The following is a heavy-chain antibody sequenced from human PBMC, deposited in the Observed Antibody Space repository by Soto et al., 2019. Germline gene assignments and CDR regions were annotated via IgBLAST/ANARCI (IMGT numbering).Heavy chain of an antibody. CDR3: ARAKYGSGSYYD. CDR2: IYHSGST. J-gene: IGHJ4*02. Sequence: RRTLSLTCAVSGGSISISNWWSWVRRPPGKGLEWIGEIYHSGSTNYNPSLKSRVTISVDKSKNQFSLKLSSVTAADTAVYYCARAKYGSGSYYDWGQGTLVTVSS. D-gene: IGHD3-10*01. V-gene: IGHV4-4*03. CDR1: GGSISISNW.